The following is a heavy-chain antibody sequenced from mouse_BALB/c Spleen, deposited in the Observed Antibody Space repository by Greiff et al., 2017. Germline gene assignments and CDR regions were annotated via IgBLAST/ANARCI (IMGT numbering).Heavy chain of an antibody. J-gene: IGHJ3*01. CDR2: ISDGGSYT. CDR1: GFTFSDYY. D-gene: IGHD3-3*01. Sequence: EVHLVESGGGLVKPGGSLKLSCAASGFTFSDYYMYWVRQTPEKRLEWVATISDGGSYTYYPDSVKGRFTISRDNAKNNLYLQMSSLKSEDTAMYYCARDSSWGPGFAYWGQGTLVTVSA. V-gene: IGHV5-4*02. CDR3: ARDSSWGPGFAY.